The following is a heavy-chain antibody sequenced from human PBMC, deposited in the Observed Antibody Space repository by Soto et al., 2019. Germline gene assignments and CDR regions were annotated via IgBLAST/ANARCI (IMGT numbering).Heavy chain of an antibody. J-gene: IGHJ4*02. CDR1: GFTFTRYS. Sequence: EVQLVESGGGLVKPGGSLRLSCAASGFTFTRYSMNWVRQAPGKGLEWVSSIRSTTNSIYYGDSMKGRFTISSDNANNSHYREMNSLRAEDRAVEYWARESEDNKPNLDYGGQGTLVTDSS. CDR3: ARESEDNKPNLDY. D-gene: IGHD1-1*01. V-gene: IGHV3-21*06. CDR2: IRSTTNSI.